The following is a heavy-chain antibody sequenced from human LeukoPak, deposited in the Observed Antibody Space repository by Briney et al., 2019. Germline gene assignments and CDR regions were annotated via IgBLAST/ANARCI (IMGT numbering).Heavy chain of an antibody. CDR2: IYPGDSDT. J-gene: IGHJ3*02. CDR1: GYSFTSYW. CDR3: ARSVMTTVTPRLWDAFDI. Sequence: GESLKISCKGSGYSFTSYWIGWVRQMPGKGLEWMGIIYPGDSDTRYSPSFQGQVTISADKSISTAYLQWSGLKASDTAMYYCARSVMTTVTPRLWDAFDIWGQGTMVTVSS. D-gene: IGHD4-17*01. V-gene: IGHV5-51*01.